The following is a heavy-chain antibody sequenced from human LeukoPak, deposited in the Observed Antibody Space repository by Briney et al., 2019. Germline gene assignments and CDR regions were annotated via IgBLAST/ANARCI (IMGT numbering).Heavy chain of an antibody. CDR3: ARDLVAGTWSYY. D-gene: IGHD6-13*01. CDR2: INTNTGDP. Sequence: GASVKVSCKASGYTFTNYGINWVRQAPGQGPEWMGWINTNTGDPTYAQGFTGRFSFSLDTSVSTAYLRISSLKAEDSAMYYCARDLVAGTWSYYWGQGTLVTVSS. J-gene: IGHJ4*02. CDR1: GYTFTNYG. V-gene: IGHV7-4-1*02.